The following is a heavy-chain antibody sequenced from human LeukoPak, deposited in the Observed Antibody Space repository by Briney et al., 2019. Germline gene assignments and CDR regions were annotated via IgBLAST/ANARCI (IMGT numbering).Heavy chain of an antibody. D-gene: IGHD3-3*01. CDR2: MNPNSGNT. Sequence: ASVKVSCKASVYTFTSYDINWVRQATGQGLEWMGWMNPNSGNTGYAQKFQGRVTMTRNTSISTAYMELSSLRSEDTAVYYCAGKTYYDFWSGSDAFDIWGQGTMVTVSS. V-gene: IGHV1-8*01. J-gene: IGHJ3*02. CDR3: AGKTYYDFWSGSDAFDI. CDR1: VYTFTSYD.